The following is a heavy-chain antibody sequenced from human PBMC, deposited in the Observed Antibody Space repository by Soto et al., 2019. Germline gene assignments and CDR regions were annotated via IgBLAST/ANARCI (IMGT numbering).Heavy chain of an antibody. V-gene: IGHV1-46*01. CDR3: ARDLGIAVAGQSGRGGYYLDY. J-gene: IGHJ4*02. D-gene: IGHD6-19*01. CDR1: GYTFTSYY. CDR2: INPSGGST. Sequence: ASVKVSCKASGYTFTSYYMHWVRQAPGQGLEWMGIINPSGGSTSYAQKFQGRVTMTRDTSTSTVYMELSSLRSEDTAVYYCARDLGIAVAGQSGRGGYYLDYWGQGTLVTVSS.